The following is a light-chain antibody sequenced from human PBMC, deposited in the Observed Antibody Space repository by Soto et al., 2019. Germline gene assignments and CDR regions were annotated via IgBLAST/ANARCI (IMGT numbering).Light chain of an antibody. V-gene: IGKV3-20*01. Sequence: EIVLTQSPGTLSLSSGERATLSCRASQSVSSYLAWYQQKPGQAPRLLIYGASSRATGIADRFSGSGSGTDFTLTISRLEPEDFAVYYCQQYGSSPQTFGQGTKVEIK. CDR2: GAS. CDR1: QSVSSY. CDR3: QQYGSSPQT. J-gene: IGKJ1*01.